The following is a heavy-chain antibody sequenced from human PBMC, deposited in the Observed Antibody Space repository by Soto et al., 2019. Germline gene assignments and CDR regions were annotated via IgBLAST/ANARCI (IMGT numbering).Heavy chain of an antibody. CDR2: ISHDGDA. V-gene: IGHV4-4*02. CDR1: TDSINNKNYW. J-gene: IGHJ2*01. Sequence: QVQLQESGPGLVEPSGTLSLTCAVSTDSINNKNYWWNWVRQPPGKGLEWIGEISHDGDARYNPSLRSRATISIDKSRGQFSLDLTSITAADTAVYYCARDNIAPTGQWYFALWGRGTLVSVSS. D-gene: IGHD1-1*01. CDR3: ARDNIAPTGQWYFAL.